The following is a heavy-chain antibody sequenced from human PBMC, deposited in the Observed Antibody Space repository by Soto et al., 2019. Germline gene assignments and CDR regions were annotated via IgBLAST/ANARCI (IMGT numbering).Heavy chain of an antibody. CDR1: GYTFTHYY. D-gene: IGHD5-18*01. J-gene: IGHJ4*02. Sequence: QVQLVQSGAEVKKPGASVKVSCKASGYTFTHYYIHWVRQAPGQGPEWMGIINPNGGSTTYAQKFRAGFTMTRDTSTSTVYMELSSLRSEDSAVYYCATSVNSAMAFDYWGQGTLVTVSS. CDR3: ATSVNSAMAFDY. V-gene: IGHV1-46*01. CDR2: INPNGGST.